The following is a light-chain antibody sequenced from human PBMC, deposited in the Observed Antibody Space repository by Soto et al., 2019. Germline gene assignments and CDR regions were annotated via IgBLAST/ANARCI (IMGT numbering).Light chain of an antibody. CDR1: SSDVGSYNL. V-gene: IGLV2-23*03. Sequence: QSALTQPASVSGSPGQSITISCTGTSSDVGSYNLVSWYQQHPGKAPKLMIYEGSKRPSGVSNRFSGSKSGNTASLTISGLQAADEADYYCCSYAGSSTFSFGTGTKLTVL. CDR3: CSYAGSSTFS. CDR2: EGS. J-gene: IGLJ1*01.